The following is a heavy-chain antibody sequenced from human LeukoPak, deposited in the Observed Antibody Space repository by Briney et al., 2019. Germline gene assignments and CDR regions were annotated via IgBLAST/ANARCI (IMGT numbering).Heavy chain of an antibody. D-gene: IGHD6-25*01. CDR2: IYYSGTT. J-gene: IGHJ4*02. CDR1: GGSISSSDYY. CDR3: ARRLRGKNYFDY. Sequence: SETLSLTCSVSGGSISSSDYYWGWVRQPPGEGLEWIGIIYYSGTTYYSPSLKSRVTISVDTSKNQFSLKLSSVTAADTAVYYCARRLRGKNYFDYWGQGALVTVSA. V-gene: IGHV4-39*01.